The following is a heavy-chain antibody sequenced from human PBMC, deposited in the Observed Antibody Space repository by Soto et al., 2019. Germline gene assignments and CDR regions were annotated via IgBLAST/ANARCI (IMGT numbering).Heavy chain of an antibody. Sequence: SGPTLVNPTQTLTLTCAFSGFSLSTSGVGVGWIRQPPGKALEWLALIYWNDDKRYSPSLKSRLTITKDTSKNQVVLTMTNMDPVETATYYCANGMRSNMVRHTLFDTWGPGTLVTVSS. V-gene: IGHV2-5*01. D-gene: IGHD3-10*01. CDR2: IYWNDDK. CDR3: ANGMRSNMVRHTLFDT. J-gene: IGHJ5*02. CDR1: GFSLSTSGVG.